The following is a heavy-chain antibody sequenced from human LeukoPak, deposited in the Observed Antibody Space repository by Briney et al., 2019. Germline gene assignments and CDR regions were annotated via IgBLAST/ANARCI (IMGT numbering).Heavy chain of an antibody. J-gene: IGHJ4*02. CDR2: ISHSGST. D-gene: IGHD3-22*01. V-gene: IGHV4-38-2*01. CDR3: ARYHSSGYPPYYYDY. CDR1: GYSISSAYY. Sequence: SETLSLTCSVSGYSISSAYYWGWIRQPPGKGLEWIGTISHSGSTFYNPSLNSRVTISVDTSRNQLYLKMRSLTAADTAVYYCARYHSSGYPPYYYDYWGQGTLVTVSS.